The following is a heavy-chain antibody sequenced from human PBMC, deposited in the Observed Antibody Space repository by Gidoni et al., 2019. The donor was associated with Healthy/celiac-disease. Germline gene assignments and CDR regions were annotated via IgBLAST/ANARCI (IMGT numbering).Heavy chain of an antibody. V-gene: IGHV3-7*01. J-gene: IGHJ6*02. CDR3: AREQLVLQAAHGDYYGMDV. D-gene: IGHD6-6*01. CDR2: IKQDGSEK. CDR1: GFTFSSYC. Sequence: EVQLVESGGGLVQPGGSLRLSCAASGFTFSSYCMSWVRQAPGKGLEWVANIKQDGSEKYYVDSVKGRFTISRDNAKNSLYLQMNSLRAEDTAVYYCAREQLVLQAAHGDYYGMDVWGQGTTVTVSS.